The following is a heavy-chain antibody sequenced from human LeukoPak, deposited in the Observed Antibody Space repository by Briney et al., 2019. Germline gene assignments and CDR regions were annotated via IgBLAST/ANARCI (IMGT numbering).Heavy chain of an antibody. V-gene: IGHV5-51*01. CDR2: IYPGDSDT. J-gene: IGHJ4*02. D-gene: IGHD6-19*01. Sequence: GESLKISCKGSGYSFTSYWIGWVRQLPGKGLEWMGIIYPGDSDTRYSPSFQGQVTISADKSISTAYLQWSSLKASDTAMHYCARRQYSSGWYFDYWGQGTLVTVSS. CDR1: GYSFTSYW. CDR3: ARRQYSSGWYFDY.